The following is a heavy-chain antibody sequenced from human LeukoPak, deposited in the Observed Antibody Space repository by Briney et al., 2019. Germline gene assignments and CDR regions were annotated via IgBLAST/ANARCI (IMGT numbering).Heavy chain of an antibody. V-gene: IGHV3-66*01. D-gene: IGHD6-13*01. Sequence: GGSLRLSCAASGFTVRNNYMNWVRQAPGKGLEWVSLIYSDGTTDYADSVRGRFTISRDNFENTLYLQMDSLRVEDTAIYYCARDPPAVASNTYGWGQGTLVTVSS. CDR1: GFTVRNNY. CDR3: ARDPPAVASNTYG. CDR2: IYSDGTT. J-gene: IGHJ4*02.